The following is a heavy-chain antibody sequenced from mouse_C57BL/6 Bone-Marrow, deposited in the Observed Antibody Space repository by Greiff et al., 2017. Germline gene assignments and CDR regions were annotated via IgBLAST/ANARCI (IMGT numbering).Heavy chain of an antibody. V-gene: IGHV5-12*01. D-gene: IGHD4-1*01. CDR1: GFTFSDYY. Sequence: EVLLVESGGGLVQPGGSLKLSCAASGFTFSDYYMYWVRQTPEKRLAWVAYISNGGGSTYYPDTVKGRFAISRDKAKNTLYLQMSRLKSEDTAMYYCARLAGTYWYFDVWGTGTTVTVSS. CDR2: ISNGGGST. J-gene: IGHJ1*03. CDR3: ARLAGTYWYFDV.